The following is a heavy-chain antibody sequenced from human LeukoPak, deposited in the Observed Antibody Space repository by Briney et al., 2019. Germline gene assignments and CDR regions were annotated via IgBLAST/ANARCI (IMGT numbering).Heavy chain of an antibody. J-gene: IGHJ4*02. CDR2: IYYSGST. D-gene: IGHD6-19*01. Sequence: SEALSLTCTVSGGSISSSSYYWGWIRQPPGKGLEWIGSIYYSGSTYYNPSLESRVTISVDTSKNQFSLKLSSVTAADTAVYYCATSGWYLLPGVYWGQGTLVAVSS. CDR1: GGSISSSSYY. CDR3: ATSGWYLLPGVY. V-gene: IGHV4-39*01.